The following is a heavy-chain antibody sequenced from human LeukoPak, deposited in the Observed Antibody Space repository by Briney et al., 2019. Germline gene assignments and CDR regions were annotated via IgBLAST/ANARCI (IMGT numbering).Heavy chain of an antibody. J-gene: IGHJ4*02. CDR2: INHSGST. CDR3: ARLRGKTARKYYFDY. V-gene: IGHV4-34*01. CDR1: GGSFSGYY. Sequence: SETLSLTCAVYGGSFSGYYWSWIRQPPGKGLEWIGEINHSGSTNYNPSLKSRVTISVDTSKNQFSLKLSSVTAADTAVYYCARLRGKTARKYYFDYWGQGTLVTVSS. D-gene: IGHD2-21*02.